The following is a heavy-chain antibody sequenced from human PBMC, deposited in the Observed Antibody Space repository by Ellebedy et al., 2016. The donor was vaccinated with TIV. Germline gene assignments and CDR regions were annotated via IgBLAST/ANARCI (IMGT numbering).Heavy chain of an antibody. D-gene: IGHD1-26*01. CDR1: GFTFSSYW. CDR2: IKQDGSEK. Sequence: GGSLRLXXAASGFTFSSYWMSWVRQAPGKGLEWVANIKQDGSEKYYVDSVKGRFTISRDNSKNTLYLQMNSLRAEDTAVYYCAKGEISGSYYWGQGTLVTVSS. J-gene: IGHJ4*02. CDR3: AKGEISGSYY. V-gene: IGHV3-7*03.